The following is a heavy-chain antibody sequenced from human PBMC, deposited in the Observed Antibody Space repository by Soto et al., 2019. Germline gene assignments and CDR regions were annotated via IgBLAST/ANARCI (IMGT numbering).Heavy chain of an antibody. CDR3: AADSSILAVEVLLRGGMDV. D-gene: IGHD6-13*01. CDR2: IVVGSGNT. CDR1: GFTFTSSA. Sequence: SVKVSCKASGFTFTSSAVQWVRQARGQRLEWIGWIVVGSGNTNYAQKFQERVTITRDMSTSTAYMELSSLRAEDTAVYYCAADSSILAVEVLLRGGMDVWGQGTTVTVSS. V-gene: IGHV1-58*01. J-gene: IGHJ6*02.